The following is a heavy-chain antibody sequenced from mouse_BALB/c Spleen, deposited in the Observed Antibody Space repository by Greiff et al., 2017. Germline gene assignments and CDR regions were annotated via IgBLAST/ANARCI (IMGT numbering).Heavy chain of an antibody. CDR2: INPSTGYT. CDR1: GYTFTSYW. J-gene: IGHJ3*01. D-gene: IGHD1-1*02. V-gene: IGHV1-7*01. CDR3: ASYGSWFAY. Sequence: VQLQQSGAELAKPGASVKMSCKASGYTFTSYWMHWVKQRPGQGLEWIGYINPSTGYTEYNQKFKDKATLTADKSSSTAYMQLSSLTSEDSAVYYCASYGSWFAYWGQGTLVTVSA.